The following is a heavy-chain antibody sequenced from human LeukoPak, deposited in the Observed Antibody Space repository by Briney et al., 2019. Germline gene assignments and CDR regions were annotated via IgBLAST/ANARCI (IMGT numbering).Heavy chain of an antibody. CDR1: GVTFSSYW. CDR3: ATNLEAYYESSGYHD. Sequence: GGSLRLSCAASGVTFSSYWMSWVRQAPGKGLEWVANTNQDGSEEHYADSVKGRFTISRDNAKNSLYLQMNSLRAEDTAVYYCATNLEAYYESSGYHDWGQGTLVTVSS. V-gene: IGHV3-7*01. J-gene: IGHJ4*02. CDR2: TNQDGSEE. D-gene: IGHD3-22*01.